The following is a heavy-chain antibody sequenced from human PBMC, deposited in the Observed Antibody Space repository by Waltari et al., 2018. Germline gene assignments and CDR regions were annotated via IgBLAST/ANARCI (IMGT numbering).Heavy chain of an antibody. CDR1: GFSFRRTW. D-gene: IGHD3-3*02. V-gene: IGHV3-74*01. CDR2: IDGDGSIT. Sequence: EVQLVESGGGLVPHGGSLRLSLSVAGFSFRRTWMHWVLQAPGRGLVWVSRIDGDGSITTYADSVKGRFTISRDNAKNTLYLQMNRLRVEDTAVYYCASIRASMDYWGQGTLVTVSS. J-gene: IGHJ4*02. CDR3: ASIRASMDY.